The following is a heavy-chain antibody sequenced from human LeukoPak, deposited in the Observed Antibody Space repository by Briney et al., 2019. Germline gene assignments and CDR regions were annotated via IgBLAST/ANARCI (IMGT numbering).Heavy chain of an antibody. V-gene: IGHV4-39*01. CDR2: IYYSGST. D-gene: IGHD4-23*01. Sequence: SETLSLTCTVPGGSISSSSYYWGWIRQPPGKGLEWIGSIYYSGSTYYNPSLKSRVTISVDTSKNQFSLKLSSVTAADTAVYYCASVFPGDGGNPNFDYWGQGTLVTVYS. CDR3: ASVFPGDGGNPNFDY. CDR1: GGSISSSSYY. J-gene: IGHJ4*02.